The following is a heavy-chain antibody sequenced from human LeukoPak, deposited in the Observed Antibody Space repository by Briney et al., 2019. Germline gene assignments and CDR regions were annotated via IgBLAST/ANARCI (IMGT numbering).Heavy chain of an antibody. J-gene: IGHJ6*03. CDR2: IYYSGST. V-gene: IGHV4-39*01. CDR3: ARIPSYYYYYMDV. D-gene: IGHD2-21*01. CDR1: GGSISSSSYY. Sequence: PSETLSLTCTVSGGSISSSSYYWGWIRQPPGKGLEWIGSIYYSGSTYYNPTLKSRVTISVDTSKNQFSLKLSSVTAADTAVYYCARIPSYYYYYMDVWGKGTTVTVSS.